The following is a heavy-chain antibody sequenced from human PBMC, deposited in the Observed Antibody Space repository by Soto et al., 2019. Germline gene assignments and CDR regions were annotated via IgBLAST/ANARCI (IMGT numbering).Heavy chain of an antibody. Sequence: GGSLRLSCAASGFTFSSYAMSWVRQAPGKGLEWVSAISAGGGNAYYADSVKGRFTISRDNSEDTLYLQMHSLRAEDTAVYYCAYGSGSYYLDYFDYWGQGTLVTVSS. J-gene: IGHJ4*02. CDR3: AYGSGSYYLDYFDY. CDR2: ISAGGGNA. D-gene: IGHD3-10*01. V-gene: IGHV3-23*01. CDR1: GFTFSSYA.